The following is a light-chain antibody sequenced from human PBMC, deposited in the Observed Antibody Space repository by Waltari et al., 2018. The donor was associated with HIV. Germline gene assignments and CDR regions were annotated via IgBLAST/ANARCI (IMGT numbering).Light chain of an antibody. CDR2: MNN. V-gene: IGLV1-44*01. J-gene: IGLJ3*02. CDR3: ATWDDSLNGV. Sequence: HSVLTQPPSASGPPGQTVIISCSGNTSHIANTDVTWYQHFPGSAPKLLIHMNNYRPSGVPDRFAGSRSGTSASLTISGLQIEDEAQYYCATWDDSLNGVFGAGTRLTVL. CDR1: TSHIANTD.